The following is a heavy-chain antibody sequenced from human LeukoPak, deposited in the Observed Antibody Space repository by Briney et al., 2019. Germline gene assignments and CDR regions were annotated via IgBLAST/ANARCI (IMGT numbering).Heavy chain of an antibody. J-gene: IGHJ3*02. CDR3: ARGEDCSGGICYLGDAFDI. CDR2: INHSGST. CDR1: GGSFSGYY. V-gene: IGHV4-34*01. D-gene: IGHD2-15*01. Sequence: KPSATLSLTCAVYGGSFSGYYWSWIRQPPGKGLESIGEINHSGSTNYNASLKSRVTISVDTSKIQFSLKLSSVTAADTAVYYCARGEDCSGGICYLGDAFDIWGQGTMVTVSS.